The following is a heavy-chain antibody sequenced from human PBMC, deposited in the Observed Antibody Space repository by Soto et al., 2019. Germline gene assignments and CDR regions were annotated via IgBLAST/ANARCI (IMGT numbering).Heavy chain of an antibody. V-gene: IGHV3-48*02. Sequence: EVQLVESGGGSVQPGGSLRLSCAASEFTFSTFSMNWVRQAPGRGLEWISYISGGGRPISYADSVKGRFTISRDNAKNSLYLQMDSLTDEDTAVYYCARDLGWAFDSWGQGTLVTVSS. J-gene: IGHJ4*02. CDR3: ARDLGWAFDS. CDR2: ISGGGRPI. CDR1: EFTFSTFS. D-gene: IGHD6-19*01.